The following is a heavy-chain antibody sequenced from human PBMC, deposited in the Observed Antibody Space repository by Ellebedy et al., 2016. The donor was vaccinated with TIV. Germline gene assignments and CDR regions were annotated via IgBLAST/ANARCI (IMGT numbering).Heavy chain of an antibody. J-gene: IGHJ3*02. D-gene: IGHD3-10*01. CDR1: ELTVTSNF. Sequence: GESLKISCAASELTVTSNFMSWVRQAPGKGLAWVSTIAIDSTTYYADPVKGRLTISRDNSKNTLDIQMNSLRAEDTAVYYCARETYNDVDLKLWGIFDIWGQGTMVTVSS. V-gene: IGHV3-66*01. CDR3: ARETYNDVDLKLWGIFDI. CDR2: IAIDSTT.